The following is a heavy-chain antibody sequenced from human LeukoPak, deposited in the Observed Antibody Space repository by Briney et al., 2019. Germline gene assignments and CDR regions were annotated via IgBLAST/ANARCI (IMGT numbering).Heavy chain of an antibody. J-gene: IGHJ4*02. CDR1: GYTFTGYY. Sequence: ASVKVSCKASGYTFTGYYMHWVRQAPGQGLEWMGWINPNSGGTNYAQKFQVRVTMTTDTSTSTAYMELRSLRSDDTAVYYCARTPYYYGSGSYSSNYYFDYWGQGTLVTVSS. CDR3: ARTPYYYGSGSYSSNYYFDY. D-gene: IGHD3-10*01. CDR2: INPNSGGT. V-gene: IGHV1-2*02.